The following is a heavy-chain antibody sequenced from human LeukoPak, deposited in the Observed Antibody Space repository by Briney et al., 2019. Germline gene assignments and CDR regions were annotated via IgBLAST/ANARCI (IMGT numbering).Heavy chain of an antibody. Sequence: SETLSLTCTVSGGSISSYYWSWLRQPPGKGLEWIGYIYYSGSTNYNPSLKSRVTISVDTSKNQFSLKLSSVTAADTAVYYCARDRSGLYYYGMDVWGQGTTVTVSS. CDR2: IYYSGST. D-gene: IGHD2-15*01. CDR3: ARDRSGLYYYGMDV. J-gene: IGHJ6*02. CDR1: GGSISSYY. V-gene: IGHV4-59*01.